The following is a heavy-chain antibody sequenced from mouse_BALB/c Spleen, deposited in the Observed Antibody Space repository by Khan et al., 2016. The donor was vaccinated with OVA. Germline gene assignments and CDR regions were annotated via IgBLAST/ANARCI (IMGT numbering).Heavy chain of an antibody. CDR1: GYTFINYW. Sequence: VQLQQSGAELAKPGASVKMSCKASGYTFINYWILWVKQRPGQGLEWIGYINPSTGYTEYNQNFKDKATFTADKSSSTAYMQLSSMTSEDSAVYYCARRGQRWDFDYWGQGTTLTVSS. CDR3: ARRGQRWDFDY. V-gene: IGHV1-7*01. D-gene: IGHD1-1*01. J-gene: IGHJ2*01. CDR2: INPSTGYT.